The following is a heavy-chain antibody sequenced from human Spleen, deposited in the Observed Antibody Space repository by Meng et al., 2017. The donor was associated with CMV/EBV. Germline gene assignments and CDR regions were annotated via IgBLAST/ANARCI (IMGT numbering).Heavy chain of an antibody. J-gene: IGHJ6*02. Sequence: ASVKVSCKASGYTFISYGFSWVRQAPGQGLEWMGWINPNSGGTNYAQKFQGRVTMTRDTSISTAYMELSRLRSDDTAVYYCARATVVPPGGSYYYYGMDVWGQGTTVTVSS. V-gene: IGHV1-2*02. D-gene: IGHD4-23*01. CDR1: GYTFISYG. CDR2: INPNSGGT. CDR3: ARATVVPPGGSYYYYGMDV.